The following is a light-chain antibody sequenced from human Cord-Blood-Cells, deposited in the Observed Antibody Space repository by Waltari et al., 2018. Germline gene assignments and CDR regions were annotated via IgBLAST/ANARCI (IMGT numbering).Light chain of an antibody. CDR1: SSDVGGYNY. CDR3: SSYTSSSTLVV. Sequence: QSALTQPASVSGSPGQSITIPCPGTSSDVGGYNYVSWYQQHPGKAPKLMLYDVSNRPSGVSNRFSGSKSGNTASLTISGLQAEDEADYYCSSYTSSSTLVVFGGGTKLTVL. J-gene: IGLJ2*01. V-gene: IGLV2-14*01. CDR2: DVS.